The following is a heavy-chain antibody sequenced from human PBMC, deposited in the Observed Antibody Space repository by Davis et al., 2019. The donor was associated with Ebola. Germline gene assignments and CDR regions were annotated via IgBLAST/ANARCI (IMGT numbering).Heavy chain of an antibody. CDR3: ARDPGYYDTPYY. CDR2: INPNSGGT. J-gene: IGHJ4*02. Sequence: ASVKVSCKASGYTFTGYYMHWVRQAPGQGLEWMGWINPNSGGTNYAQKFQGRVTMTRDTSISTAYMELSRLRSDDTAVYYCARDPGYYDTPYYWGQGTLVTVSS. D-gene: IGHD3-22*01. V-gene: IGHV1-2*02. CDR1: GYTFTGYY.